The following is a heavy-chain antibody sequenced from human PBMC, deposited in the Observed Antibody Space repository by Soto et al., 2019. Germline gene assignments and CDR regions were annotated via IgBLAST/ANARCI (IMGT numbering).Heavy chain of an antibody. J-gene: IGHJ5*02. Sequence: GPTLVNPTQTLTLTCTFSGFSLSTSGMCVSWIRQPPGKALEWLALIDWDDDKYYSTSLKTRLTISKDTSKNQVVLTMTNMDPVDSSTYFCARIRGDILTGQNWFDPWGQGTLVTVSS. V-gene: IGHV2-70*01. CDR3: ARIRGDILTGQNWFDP. CDR2: IDWDDDK. D-gene: IGHD3-9*01. CDR1: GFSLSTSGMC.